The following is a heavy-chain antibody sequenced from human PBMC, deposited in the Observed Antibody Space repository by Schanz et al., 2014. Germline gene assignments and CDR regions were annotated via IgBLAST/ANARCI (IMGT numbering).Heavy chain of an antibody. CDR1: GFSVSGNY. CDR2: VHTGGRT. J-gene: IGHJ3*01. CDR3: ARDGGRDGYNLAFDA. Sequence: EVQLVESGGGLIQPGGSLRLSCAVSGFSVSGNYFSWVRQAPGKGLEFVSMVHTGGRTDYADSVKGRFTISRDSSKNTLCLQMNSLRAEDTAVYFCARDGGRDGYNLAFDAWGQGTLVTVSS. D-gene: IGHD5-12*01. V-gene: IGHV3-53*01.